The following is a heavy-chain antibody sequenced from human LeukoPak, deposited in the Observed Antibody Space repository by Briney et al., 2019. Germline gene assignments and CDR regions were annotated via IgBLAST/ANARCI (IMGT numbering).Heavy chain of an antibody. CDR1: GGTFSSYA. CDR2: IIPIFGTA. Sequence: SVKVSCKASGGTFSSYAISWVRQAPGQGLEWMGGIIPIFGTANYAQKFQGRVTITTDESTSTAYMELSSLRSEDTAVYYCARGSIAAAGTGPDYSYYYMDVWGKGTTVTVSS. J-gene: IGHJ6*03. CDR3: ARGSIAAAGTGPDYSYYYMDV. D-gene: IGHD6-13*01. V-gene: IGHV1-69*05.